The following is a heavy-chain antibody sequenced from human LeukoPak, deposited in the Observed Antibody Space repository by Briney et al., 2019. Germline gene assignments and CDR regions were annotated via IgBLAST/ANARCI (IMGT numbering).Heavy chain of an antibody. Sequence: SETLSLTCAVYGGSFSNYYWSWIRQPPGRGLEWIGEINDSGRTNYNPSLMSRVTVSVDTSKNQFSLRLTSVTATDTAVYYCARRCNYGRNYYIGVWSNGATVSVSS. CDR2: INDSGRT. D-gene: IGHD4-11*01. J-gene: IGHJ6*03. CDR3: ARRCNYGRNYYIGV. V-gene: IGHV4-34*01. CDR1: GGSFSNYY.